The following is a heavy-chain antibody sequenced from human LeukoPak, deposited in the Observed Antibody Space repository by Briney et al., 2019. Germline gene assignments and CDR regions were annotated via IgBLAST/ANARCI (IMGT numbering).Heavy chain of an antibody. CDR1: GGSFSGYY. Sequence: SETLSLTCAVYGGSFSGYYWSWIRQPPGKGLEWIGEINHSGSTNYNPSLKSRVTISVDTSKNQFSLKLSSVTAADTAVYYCARGRYFDYWGQGTLVTVSS. CDR3: ARGRYFDY. CDR2: INHSGST. V-gene: IGHV4-34*01. J-gene: IGHJ4*02.